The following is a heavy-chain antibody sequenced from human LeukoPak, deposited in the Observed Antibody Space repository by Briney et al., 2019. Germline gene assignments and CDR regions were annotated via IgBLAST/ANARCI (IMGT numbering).Heavy chain of an antibody. Sequence: GRSLRLSCAASGFTFSSYAMHWVRQAPGKGLEWVAVISYDGSNKYYADSVKGRFAISRDNSKNTFYLQMNSLRGEDTAVYHCARGPYCSGGTCFSLGEFDPWGQGTLVTVSS. CDR3: ARGPYCSGGTCFSLGEFDP. V-gene: IGHV3-30*09. CDR2: ISYDGSNK. CDR1: GFTFSSYA. D-gene: IGHD2-15*01. J-gene: IGHJ5*02.